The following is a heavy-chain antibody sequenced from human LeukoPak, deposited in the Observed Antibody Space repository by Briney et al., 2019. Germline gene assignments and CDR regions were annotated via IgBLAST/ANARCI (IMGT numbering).Heavy chain of an antibody. CDR3: ARRIRGTITYYFDS. Sequence: GASVKVSCKASGHTFTNYGISWLRQAPGQGLEWMGWISAYNGNTNYAQKFQGRVTVTTSTSTAYMELRNLKSDDTAVYYCARRIRGTITYYFDSWGQGTLVIVSS. J-gene: IGHJ4*02. V-gene: IGHV1-18*01. CDR2: ISAYNGNT. D-gene: IGHD3-10*01. CDR1: GHTFTNYG.